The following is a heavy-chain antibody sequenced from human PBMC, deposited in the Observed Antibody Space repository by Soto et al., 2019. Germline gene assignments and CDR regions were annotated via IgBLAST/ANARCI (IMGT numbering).Heavy chain of an antibody. CDR3: ARGDYDFWSGYSVALDY. J-gene: IGHJ4*02. D-gene: IGHD3-3*01. CDR2: MNPNSGNT. CDR1: GYTFTSYD. V-gene: IGHV1-8*01. Sequence: ASVKVSCKASGYTFTSYDINWVRRATGQGLEWMGWMNPNSGNTGYAQKFQGRVTMTRNTSISTAYMELSSLRSEDTAVYYCARGDYDFWSGYSVALDYWGQGTLVTVSS.